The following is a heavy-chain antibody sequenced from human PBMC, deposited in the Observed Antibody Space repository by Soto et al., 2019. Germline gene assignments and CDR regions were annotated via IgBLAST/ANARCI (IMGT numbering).Heavy chain of an antibody. Sequence: SGPTQVNPTETLTLTCTVSGFSLSNARMGVSWIRQPPGKALEWLAHIFSNDEKSYSTSLKSRLTISKDTSKSQVVLTMTNMDPVDTATYYCARIRIPRGYSPFESQYYFDYWGQGTLVTVSS. V-gene: IGHV2-26*01. CDR2: IFSNDEK. J-gene: IGHJ4*02. CDR3: ARIRIPRGYSPFESQYYFDY. D-gene: IGHD2-15*01. CDR1: GFSLSNARMG.